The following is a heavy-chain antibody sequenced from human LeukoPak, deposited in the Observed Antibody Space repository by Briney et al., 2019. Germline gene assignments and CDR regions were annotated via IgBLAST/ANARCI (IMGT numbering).Heavy chain of an antibody. D-gene: IGHD6-19*01. CDR2: ISSSSSTI. J-gene: IGHJ6*02. CDR1: GFTFSSYS. CDR3: ARVISSGWNYYYYYGMDV. Sequence: GGSLRLSCAASGFTFSSYSMNWVRQAPGKGLEWVSYISSSSSTIYYADSVKGRFTISRDNAKNSLYLQMNSLRAEDTAVYYCARVISSGWNYYYYYGMDVWGQGTTVTVSS. V-gene: IGHV3-48*01.